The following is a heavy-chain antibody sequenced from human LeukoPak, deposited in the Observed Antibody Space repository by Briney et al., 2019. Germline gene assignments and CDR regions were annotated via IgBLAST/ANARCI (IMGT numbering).Heavy chain of an antibody. CDR3: ASLSSSSGADAFDI. CDR1: GGSFNTYY. J-gene: IGHJ3*02. V-gene: IGHV4-34*01. Sequence: PSETLSLTCAVYGGSFNTYYWSWIRQPPGKGLEWIGYIYHSGSTYYNPSLKSRVTISVDTSKNQFSLKLSSVTAADTAVYYCASLSSSSGADAFDIWGQGTMVTVSS. CDR2: IYHSGST. D-gene: IGHD6-6*01.